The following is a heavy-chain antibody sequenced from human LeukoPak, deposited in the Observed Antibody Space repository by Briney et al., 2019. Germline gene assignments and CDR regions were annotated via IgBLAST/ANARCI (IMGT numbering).Heavy chain of an antibody. Sequence: GGSLRLSCAASGFTFSSYAMSWVRRAPGKGLEWVSAISGSGGSTYYADSVKGRFTISRDNSKYTLYLQMNSLRAEDTAVYYCAKSPIRDIVVVPAALNWFDPWGQGTLVTVSS. D-gene: IGHD2-2*01. CDR3: AKSPIRDIVVVPAALNWFDP. J-gene: IGHJ5*02. CDR2: ISGSGGST. V-gene: IGHV3-23*01. CDR1: GFTFSSYA.